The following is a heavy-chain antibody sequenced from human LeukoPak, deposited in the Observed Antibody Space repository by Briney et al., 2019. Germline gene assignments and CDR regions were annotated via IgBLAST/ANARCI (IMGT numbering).Heavy chain of an antibody. CDR1: GYTFTSYG. Sequence: ASVKVSCKASGYTFTSYGISWVRQAPGHGLEWMGWISTYNGNTNYAQKLQGRVTMTTDTSTSTAYMELRSLRSDDTAVYYGAREKYYYGSGSSYYFDYWGQGTLVTVSS. CDR3: AREKYYYGSGSSYYFDY. V-gene: IGHV1-18*04. J-gene: IGHJ4*02. CDR2: ISTYNGNT. D-gene: IGHD3-10*01.